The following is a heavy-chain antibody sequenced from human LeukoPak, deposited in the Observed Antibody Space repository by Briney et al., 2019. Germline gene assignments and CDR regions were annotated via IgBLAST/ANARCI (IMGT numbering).Heavy chain of an antibody. V-gene: IGHV4-39*07. D-gene: IGHD3-3*01. CDR2: IYYSGST. J-gene: IGHJ4*02. Sequence: PSETLSLTCTVSGYSVSSSNYYWGWIRQPPGKGLEWVGSIYYSGSTFYNPSLKSRVTISVDTSKNQFSLKLSSVTAADTAVYYCARGSGSGWYFWSGLYFDYWGQGTLVTVSS. CDR1: GYSVSSSNYY. CDR3: ARGSGSGWYFWSGLYFDY.